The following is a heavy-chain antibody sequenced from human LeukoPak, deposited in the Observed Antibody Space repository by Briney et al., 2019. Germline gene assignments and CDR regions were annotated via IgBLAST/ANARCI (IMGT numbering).Heavy chain of an antibody. J-gene: IGHJ5*02. CDR3: ARGGSSTLLWFGELLWGWFDP. Sequence: PGGSLRLSCAAPGLTFSSYWMSWVRQAPGKGLEWVANIKQDGSEKYYVDSVKGRFTISRDNAKNSLYLQMNSLRAEDTAVYYCARGGSSTLLWFGELLWGWFDPWGQGTLVTVSS. CDR2: IKQDGSEK. D-gene: IGHD3-10*01. V-gene: IGHV3-7*01. CDR1: GLTFSSYW.